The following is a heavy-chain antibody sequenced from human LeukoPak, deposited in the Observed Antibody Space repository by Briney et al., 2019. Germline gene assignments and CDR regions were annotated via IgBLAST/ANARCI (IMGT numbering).Heavy chain of an antibody. V-gene: IGHV4-4*07. CDR3: ARDYIVHTGVVAFDI. Sequence: PSETPSLTCSVSGGSISTYYWNWIRQPAGKELEWIGHIYDSGKTNYNPSLRGRATISVDESRNLFSLKLNSVTAADTAVYYCARDYIVHTGVVAFDIWGQGTMVTVSS. D-gene: IGHD5-12*01. CDR1: GGSISTYY. CDR2: IYDSGKT. J-gene: IGHJ3*02.